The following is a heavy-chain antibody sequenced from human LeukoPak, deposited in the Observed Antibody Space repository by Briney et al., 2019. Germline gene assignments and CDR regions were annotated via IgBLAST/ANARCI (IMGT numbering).Heavy chain of an antibody. D-gene: IGHD2-15*01. J-gene: IGHJ3*02. CDR3: ARATTPGAFDT. V-gene: IGHV4-31*03. CDR2: IDGSGST. CDR1: GCSISSCGYY. Sequence: SETLSLTCTVSGCSISSCGYYWICIRQHPGKVLEWSMYIDGSGSTYYNPSLKSRITISVDTCKKQFSLKLSSVTAADTTFYYCARATTPGAFDTWGPGTLVTVSS.